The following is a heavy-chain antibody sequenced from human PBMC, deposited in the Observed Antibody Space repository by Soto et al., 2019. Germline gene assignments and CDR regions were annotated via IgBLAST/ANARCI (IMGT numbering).Heavy chain of an antibody. Sequence: QVQLQESGPGLVKPSETLSLTCTVSGGSISSYYWSWIRQPPGKGLEWIGYIYYSGSTNYNPSLKSRVTISVDTSKNPFSLKLSSVTAADTAVYYCARETDYYYYGMDVWGQGTTVTVSS. CDR2: IYYSGST. CDR3: ARETDYYYYGMDV. CDR1: GGSISSYY. V-gene: IGHV4-59*12. J-gene: IGHJ6*02.